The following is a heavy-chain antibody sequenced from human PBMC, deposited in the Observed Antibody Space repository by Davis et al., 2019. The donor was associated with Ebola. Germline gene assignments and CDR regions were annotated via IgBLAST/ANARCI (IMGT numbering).Heavy chain of an antibody. CDR1: GGSISSGDYY. J-gene: IGHJ4*02. Sequence: SETLSLTCTVSGGSISSGDYYWSWIRQPPGKGLEWIGYIYYSGSTYYNPSLKSRVTISVDPSKNPFSLKLSSVTAADTAVYYCAGNGGSCYSCFDYWGQGTLVTVSS. CDR2: IYYSGST. CDR3: AGNGGSCYSCFDY. V-gene: IGHV4-30-4*01. D-gene: IGHD2-15*01.